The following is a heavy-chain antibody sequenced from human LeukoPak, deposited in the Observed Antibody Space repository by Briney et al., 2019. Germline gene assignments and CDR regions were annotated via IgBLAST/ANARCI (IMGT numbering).Heavy chain of an antibody. CDR2: IKSDGSST. J-gene: IGHJ3*02. CDR1: GFTFSSHW. D-gene: IGHD2-21*02. CDR3: ARESVTDISRQSDAFDI. V-gene: IGHV3-74*01. Sequence: PGGSLRLSCAASGFTFSSHWMHWVRQAPGQGLVWVSRIKSDGSSTSYAESVNGRFTISRDNAKNTLYLQMNNLGVEDTAVYYCARESVTDISRQSDAFDIWGQGTMVTVS.